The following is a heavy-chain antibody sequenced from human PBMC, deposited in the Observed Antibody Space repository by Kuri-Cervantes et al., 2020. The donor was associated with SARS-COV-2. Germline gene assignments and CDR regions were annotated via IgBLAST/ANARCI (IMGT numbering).Heavy chain of an antibody. J-gene: IGHJ4*02. Sequence: ASVKVSCKASGGTFTGYYMHWVRQAPGQGLEWMGWINPNSGGTNYAQKFQGRVTMTRDTSISTAYMELSRLRSDDTAVYYCAREGFSSSSFDHWGQGTLVTVSS. CDR1: GGTFTGYY. V-gene: IGHV1-2*02. CDR3: AREGFSSSSFDH. CDR2: INPNSGGT. D-gene: IGHD6-6*01.